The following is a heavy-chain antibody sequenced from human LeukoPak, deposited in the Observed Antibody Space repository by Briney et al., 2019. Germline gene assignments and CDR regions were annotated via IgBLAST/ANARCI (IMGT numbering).Heavy chain of an antibody. J-gene: IGHJ5*02. CDR1: GGSISSYY. CDR2: INHSGST. CDR3: ARGRRITMVRGVPLGFDP. Sequence: SETLSLTCTVSGGSISSYYWSWIRQPPGKGLEWIGEINHSGSTNYNPSLKSRVTISVDTSKNQFSLKLSSVTAADTAVYYCARGRRITMVRGVPLGFDPWGQGTLVTVSS. V-gene: IGHV4-34*01. D-gene: IGHD3-10*01.